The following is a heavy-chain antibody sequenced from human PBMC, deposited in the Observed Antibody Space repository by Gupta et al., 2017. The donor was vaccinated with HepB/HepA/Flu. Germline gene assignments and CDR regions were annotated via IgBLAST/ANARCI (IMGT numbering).Heavy chain of an antibody. CDR3: AKRKDSYFDY. CDR1: GFTLPNYG. J-gene: IGHJ4*02. D-gene: IGHD2-21*01. Sequence: QVQLVESGGGVVQPGRSLRLSCAASGFTLPNYGMHWVRQAPGKGLEWVALISHDGSNKYYVDSVKGRFTISRDKSKNTVYLQMNSLRVEDTAVYYCAKRKDSYFDYWGQGTLVTVSS. V-gene: IGHV3-30*18. CDR2: ISHDGSNK.